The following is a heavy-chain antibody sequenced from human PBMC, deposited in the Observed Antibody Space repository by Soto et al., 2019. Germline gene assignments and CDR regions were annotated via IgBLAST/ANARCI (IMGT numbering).Heavy chain of an antibody. CDR3: ASFHGIAATDY. V-gene: IGHV4-34*01. CDR1: GGSFSGYY. D-gene: IGHD6-13*01. J-gene: IGHJ4*02. Sequence: SETLSLTCAVYGGSFSGYYWSWIRQPPGKGLEWIGEINHSGSTNYNPSLKSRVTISVDTSKNQFSLKLSSVTAADTAVYYCASFHGIAATDYWGQGTLVTVS. CDR2: INHSGST.